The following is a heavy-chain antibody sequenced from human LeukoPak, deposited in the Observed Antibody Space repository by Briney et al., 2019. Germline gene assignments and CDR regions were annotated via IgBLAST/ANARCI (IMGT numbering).Heavy chain of an antibody. V-gene: IGHV1-2*02. J-gene: IGHJ5*02. CDR2: INPNSGGT. CDR3: ARDPLVVPADYNWFDP. CDR1: GYTFTGYY. Sequence: ASVKVSCKASGYTFTGYYMHWVRQAPGQGLEWMGWINPNSGGTNYAQKFQGRVTMTRGTSISTAYMELSRLRSDDTAVYYCARDPLVVPADYNWFDPWGQGTLVTVSS. D-gene: IGHD2-2*01.